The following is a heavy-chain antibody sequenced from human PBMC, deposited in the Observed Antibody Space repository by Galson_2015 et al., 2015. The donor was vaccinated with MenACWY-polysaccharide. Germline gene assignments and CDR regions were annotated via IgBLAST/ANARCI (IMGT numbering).Heavy chain of an antibody. CDR2: SLDSGRGT. Sequence: SLRLSCAASGFTFGNHPMNWVRQAPGKGLEWVSVSLDSGRGTYYADSVKGRFSISRDISKNTLYLQMNSLRVDDTAIYYCVKGLGYCPRASCYEDYWGQGTLVTVSS. D-gene: IGHD2-2*01. CDR1: GFTFGNHP. V-gene: IGHV3-23*01. J-gene: IGHJ4*02. CDR3: VKGLGYCPRASCYEDY.